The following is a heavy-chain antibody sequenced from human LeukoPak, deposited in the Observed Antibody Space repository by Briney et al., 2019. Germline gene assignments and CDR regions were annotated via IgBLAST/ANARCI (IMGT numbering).Heavy chain of an antibody. CDR2: INHSGST. V-gene: IGHV4-34*01. D-gene: IGHD2-15*01. CDR1: GGCCRGEY. Sequence: GGCCRGEYWSWIREPPGKRLEWIGEINHSGSTNYNPSLKSRVTISVDTSKNQFSLKLSSVTAADTAVYYCARDFVGGGTSRWLKRYCSGGSCHRPFDYWGQGTLVTVSS. CDR3: ARDFVGGGTSRWLKRYCSGGSCHRPFDY. J-gene: IGHJ4*02.